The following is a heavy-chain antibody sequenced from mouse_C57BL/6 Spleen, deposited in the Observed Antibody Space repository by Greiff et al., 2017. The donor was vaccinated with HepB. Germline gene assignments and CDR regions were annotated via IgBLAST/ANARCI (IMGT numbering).Heavy chain of an antibody. D-gene: IGHD1-1*01. Sequence: EVQLQQSGAELVRPGASVKLSCTASGFNIKDYYMHWVKQRPEQGLEWIGRIDPEDGDTEYAPKFQGKATMTADTSSNTAYLQLSSLTSEDTAVYYCTTDTHYYGSSRWYFDVWAQGPRSPSPQ. J-gene: IGHJ1*03. V-gene: IGHV14-1*01. CDR2: IDPEDGDT. CDR3: TTDTHYYGSSRWYFDV. CDR1: GFNIKDYY.